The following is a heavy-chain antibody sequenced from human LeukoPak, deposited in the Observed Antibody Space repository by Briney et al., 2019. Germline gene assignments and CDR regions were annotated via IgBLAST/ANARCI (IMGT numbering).Heavy chain of an antibody. CDR1: GFTFSSYW. CDR2: IKQDGSEK. CDR3: AREAYDSSGRTEHHDALDF. D-gene: IGHD3-22*01. J-gene: IGHJ3*01. Sequence: GGSLRLSCAASGFTFSSYWMSWVRRAPGKGLEWVANIKQDGSEKYYVDSVKGRFTISRDNAKNSLYLQMSSLRAEDTAVYYCAREAYDSSGRTEHHDALDFWGQGTMVTVSS. V-gene: IGHV3-7*01.